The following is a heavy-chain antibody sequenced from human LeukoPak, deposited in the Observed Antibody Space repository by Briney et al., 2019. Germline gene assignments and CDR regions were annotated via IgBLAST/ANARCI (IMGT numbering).Heavy chain of an antibody. J-gene: IGHJ6*03. D-gene: IGHD6-13*01. CDR2: IYYSGST. V-gene: IGHV4-39*01. Sequence: PSETLSLTCTVSGGSITSSSYYWGWIRQPPGKGLKWIGSIYYSGSTYYNPSLKSRVTISVDTSKNQFSLKLSSVTAADTAVYYCARHVGYSSSWYPDYYYYYYMDVWGKGTTVTVSS. CDR1: GGSITSSSYY. CDR3: ARHVGYSSSWYPDYYYYYYMDV.